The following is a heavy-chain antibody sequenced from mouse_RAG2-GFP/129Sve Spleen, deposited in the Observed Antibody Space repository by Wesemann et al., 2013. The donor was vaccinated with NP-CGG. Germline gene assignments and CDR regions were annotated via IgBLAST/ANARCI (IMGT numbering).Heavy chain of an antibody. J-gene: IGHJ3*01. D-gene: IGHD2-1*01. CDR3: ARMGYYGNYGAWFAY. Sequence: EVQLQQSGAELVKPGASVKLSCTASGFNIKDTYMHWVKQRPEQGLEWIGRIDPANGNTKYDPKFQGKATITADTSSNTAYLQLSSLTSEDTAVYYCARMGYYGNYGAWFAYWGAKGGLWVTVSA. CDR1: GFNIKDTY. V-gene: IGHV14-3*02. CDR2: IDPANGNT.